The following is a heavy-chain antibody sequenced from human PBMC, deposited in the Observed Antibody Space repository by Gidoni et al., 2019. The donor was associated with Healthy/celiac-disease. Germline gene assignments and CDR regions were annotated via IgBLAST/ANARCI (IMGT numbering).Heavy chain of an antibody. V-gene: IGHV3-21*01. CDR2: ISSISSYI. D-gene: IGHD4-4*01. CDR1: GFPFSSYS. CDR3: ARVHYSNMLFSDY. Sequence: EVQLVESGGGLVTPGGSLRLSCAASGFPFSSYSMNWVRQAPGKGLEWVSSISSISSYIYYADSVKGRFTISRDNAKNSLYLQMNSLRAEDTAVYYCARVHYSNMLFSDYWGQGTLVTVSS. J-gene: IGHJ4*02.